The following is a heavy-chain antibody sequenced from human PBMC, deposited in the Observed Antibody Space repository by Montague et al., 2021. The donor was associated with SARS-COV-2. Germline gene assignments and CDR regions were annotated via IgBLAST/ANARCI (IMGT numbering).Heavy chain of an antibody. CDR2: IYYSGST. D-gene: IGHD3-3*01. CDR3: ARAPVAHITIFGVVTSFDY. CDR1: GLSLSTSGMC. J-gene: IGHJ4*02. V-gene: IGHV4-61*08. Sequence: LVKPTQTLTLTCTFSGLSLSTSGMCVSWIRQPPGKGLEWIGYIYYSGSTNYNPSLKSRVTISVDTSKNQFSLKLSSVTAADTAVYYCARAPVAHITIFGVVTSFDYWGQGTLVTVSS.